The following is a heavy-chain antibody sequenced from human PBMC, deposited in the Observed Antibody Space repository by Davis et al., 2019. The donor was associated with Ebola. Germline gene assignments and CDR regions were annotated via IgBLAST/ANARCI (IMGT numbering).Heavy chain of an antibody. J-gene: IGHJ4*02. CDR2: IYPGDSDT. CDR1: GYSFTTYW. D-gene: IGHD3-22*01. Sequence: GESLKISCKGSGYSFTTYWTAWVRQTPAKGLEWMGIIYPGDSDTRYSPSFEGQVTISVDRSISTAYLQWSSLKASDTAMYYCAKQESLYGSSDYWGQGTLVTVSS. V-gene: IGHV5-51*01. CDR3: AKQESLYGSSDY.